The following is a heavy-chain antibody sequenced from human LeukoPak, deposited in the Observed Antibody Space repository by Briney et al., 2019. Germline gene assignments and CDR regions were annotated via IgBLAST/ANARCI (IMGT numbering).Heavy chain of an antibody. CDR1: GYTLNELS. D-gene: IGHD2-2*01. CDR2: FDPEDGET. CDR3: ATYCSSTSCGLVFDY. V-gene: IGHV1-24*01. Sequence: ASVKVSCKVSGYTLNELSMHWVRQAPGKGLEWMGGFDPEDGETIYAQKFQGRVTMTEDTSTDTAYMELSSLRSEDTAVYYCATYCSSTSCGLVFDYWGQGTLVTVSS. J-gene: IGHJ4*02.